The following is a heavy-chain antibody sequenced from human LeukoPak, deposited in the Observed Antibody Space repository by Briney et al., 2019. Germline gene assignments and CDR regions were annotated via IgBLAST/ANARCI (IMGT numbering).Heavy chain of an antibody. Sequence: PGGSLRLSCVASGFTFSSYWMHWVRQDPRKGLVWVSRINGDGRNINYADSVRGRFTISRDNAKNTLYLQMNGLRVEDTAVYYCAKVMPPGRIRFYSYYMDVWGKGTTVSVS. CDR1: GFTFSSYW. V-gene: IGHV3-74*01. CDR3: AKVMPPGRIRFYSYYMDV. J-gene: IGHJ6*03. D-gene: IGHD2-15*01. CDR2: INGDGRNI.